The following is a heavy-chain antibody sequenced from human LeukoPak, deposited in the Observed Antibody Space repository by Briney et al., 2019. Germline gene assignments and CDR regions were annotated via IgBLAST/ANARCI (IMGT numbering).Heavy chain of an antibody. D-gene: IGHD5-12*01. CDR2: INAGNGNT. J-gene: IGHJ4*02. Sequence: ASVKVSCRASGYTFTSYAMHWVRQAPGQRLEWMGWINAGNGNTKYSQKFQGRVTITRDTSASTAYMELSSLRSEDTAVYYCARVGGYDYVQGHYFDYWGQGTLVTVSS. CDR3: ARVGGYDYVQGHYFDY. CDR1: GYTFTSYA. V-gene: IGHV1-3*01.